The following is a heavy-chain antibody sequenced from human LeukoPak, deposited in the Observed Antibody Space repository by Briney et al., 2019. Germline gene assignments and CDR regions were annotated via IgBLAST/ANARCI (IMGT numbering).Heavy chain of an antibody. CDR1: GYTFTGYY. CDR2: INPNSGGT. V-gene: IGHV1-2*02. CDR3: ARRYDILTGYYWFDY. D-gene: IGHD3-9*01. Sequence: ASVKVSCKASGYTFTGYYMHWVRHAPGQGLEWMGWINPNSGGTNYAQKFQGRVTMTRDTSISTAYMELSRLRPDDTAVYYCARRYDILTGYYWFDYWGQGTLVTVSS. J-gene: IGHJ4*02.